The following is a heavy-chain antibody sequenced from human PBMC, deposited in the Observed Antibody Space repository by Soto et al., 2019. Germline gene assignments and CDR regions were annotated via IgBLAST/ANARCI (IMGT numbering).Heavy chain of an antibody. D-gene: IGHD3-22*01. CDR1: GGSISSYY. J-gene: IGHJ5*02. CDR2: IYYSGTT. V-gene: IGHV4-59*01. Sequence: PSETLSLTCTVSGGSISSYYWNWIRQLPGKGLEWIGYIYYSGTTNYNPSLKSRVTMSVDTSKNQFSLKLGSVTAADTAVYYCARTSGVSSSYYYDHWGQGTLVTVSS. CDR3: ARTSGVSSSYYYDH.